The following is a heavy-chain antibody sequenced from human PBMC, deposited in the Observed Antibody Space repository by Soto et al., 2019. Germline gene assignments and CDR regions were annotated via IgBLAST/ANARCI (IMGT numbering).Heavy chain of an antibody. Sequence: GGSLSLSCAASGFTFSSYAMSWVRQAPGKGLEWVSAISGSGGSTYYADSVKGRFTISRDNSKNTLYLQMNSLRAEDTAVYYCAKVRNPGNDAFDIWGQGTMVTVSS. CDR2: ISGSGGST. CDR3: AKVRNPGNDAFDI. CDR1: GFTFSSYA. V-gene: IGHV3-23*01. J-gene: IGHJ3*02.